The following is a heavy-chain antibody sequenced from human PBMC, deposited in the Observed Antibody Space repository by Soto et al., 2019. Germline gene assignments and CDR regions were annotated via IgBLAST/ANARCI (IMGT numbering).Heavy chain of an antibody. D-gene: IGHD3-3*01. CDR3: ARGGDYYDFWSCYYFDY. V-gene: IGHV4-59*01. J-gene: IGHJ4*02. CDR2: IYYSGRT. CDR1: GGSISSYY. Sequence: SETLSLTCTVSGGSISSYYWSWIRQPPGKGLEWIGYIYYSGRTNYNPSLKSRVTISVDTSKNQFSLKLSSVTAADTAVYYCARGGDYYDFWSCYYFDYWGQGTLVTVSS.